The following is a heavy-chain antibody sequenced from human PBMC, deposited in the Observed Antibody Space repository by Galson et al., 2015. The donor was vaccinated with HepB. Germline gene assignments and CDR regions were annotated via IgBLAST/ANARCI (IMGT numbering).Heavy chain of an antibody. CDR2: IYSDGTT. CDR3: ASHPDYGDY. J-gene: IGHJ4*01. Sequence: WFRQSPGKRIEWIGYIYSDGTTTYSPSLKSRITISIDTSKRQLSLTVRSVTAADAAVYSCASHPDYGDYWGQGSLVTVSS. V-gene: IGHV4-59*08.